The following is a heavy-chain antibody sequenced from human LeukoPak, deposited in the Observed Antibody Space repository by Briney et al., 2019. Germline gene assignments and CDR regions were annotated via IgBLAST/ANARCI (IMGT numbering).Heavy chain of an antibody. Sequence: GGSLRLSCAASGIIFSNYWMHWVRQAPGKGLVWVSRINRDGSSTSYADSVKGRFTISRDNAKNTLYLQMNSLRAEDTAVYYCARGGGYSYGSFDYWGQGTLVTVSS. V-gene: IGHV3-74*01. CDR1: GIIFSNYW. CDR2: INRDGSST. D-gene: IGHD5-18*01. J-gene: IGHJ4*02. CDR3: ARGGGYSYGSFDY.